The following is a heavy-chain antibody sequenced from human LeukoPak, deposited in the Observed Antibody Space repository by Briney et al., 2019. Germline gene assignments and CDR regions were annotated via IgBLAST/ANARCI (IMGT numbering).Heavy chain of an antibody. J-gene: IGHJ4*02. D-gene: IGHD3-22*01. Sequence: GGSLRLSCAASGFTFSSYGMHWVRQAPGKGLEWVANIKEDGSKKNCVDSVKGRFTISRDNAKNSLYLQMASLRAEDTAMYYCATPLDYHDNSGFHQGGDWGQGTLVTVSS. CDR1: GFTFSSYG. CDR2: IKEDGSKK. V-gene: IGHV3-7*03. CDR3: ATPLDYHDNSGFHQGGD.